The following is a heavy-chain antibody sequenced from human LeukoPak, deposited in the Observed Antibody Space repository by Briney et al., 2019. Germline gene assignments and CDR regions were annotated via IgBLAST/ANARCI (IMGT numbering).Heavy chain of an antibody. CDR3: ARLVPAAIGNHDAFDI. Sequence: SVKVSCKASGGTFRSYAISWVRQAPGQGLEWMGGIIPIFGTANYAQKFQGRVTITADESTSTAYMELSSLRSEDTAVYYCARLVPAAIGNHDAFDIWGQGTMVTVSS. D-gene: IGHD2-2*02. J-gene: IGHJ3*02. CDR2: IIPIFGTA. CDR1: GGTFRSYA. V-gene: IGHV1-69*13.